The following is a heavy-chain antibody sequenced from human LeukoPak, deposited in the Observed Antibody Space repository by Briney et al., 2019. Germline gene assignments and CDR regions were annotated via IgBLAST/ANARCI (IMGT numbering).Heavy chain of an antibody. CDR1: GGTFSSHS. J-gene: IGHJ4*02. CDR3: ARTHAVPGASLDY. CDR2: IIPIFEAP. D-gene: IGHD3-10*01. V-gene: IGHV1-69*01. Sequence: EASVTVSCKASGGTFSSHSISWVRQAPGQGLEWMGGIIPIFEAPHYAQKFQGRVTITANESTTTAYMELSSLRSEDTAVYYCARTHAVPGASLDYWGQGTLVTVSS.